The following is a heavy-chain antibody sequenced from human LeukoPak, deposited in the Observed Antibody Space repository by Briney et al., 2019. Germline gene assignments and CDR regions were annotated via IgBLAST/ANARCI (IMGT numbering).Heavy chain of an antibody. J-gene: IGHJ6*02. D-gene: IGHD3-10*01. Sequence: ASVKVSCKASGFAFTSYGFSWVRQAPGQGLEWMGWISAYNGGTNYAQKLQGRVTITADKSTSTAYMELSSLRSEDTAVYYCARAPRYYYGSGSYYPSDVWGQGTTVTVSS. V-gene: IGHV1-18*01. CDR2: ISAYNGGT. CDR1: GFAFTSYG. CDR3: ARAPRYYYGSGSYYPSDV.